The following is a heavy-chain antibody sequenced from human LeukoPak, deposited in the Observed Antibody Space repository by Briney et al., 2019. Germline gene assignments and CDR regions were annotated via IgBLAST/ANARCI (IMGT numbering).Heavy chain of an antibody. V-gene: IGHV3-66*01. J-gene: IGHJ3*02. CDR1: GFTVSNNY. D-gene: IGHD2-15*01. CDR3: ARATRLRILAFDI. CDR2: IYDDGST. Sequence: PGGSLRLSCAASGFTVSNNYMSWVRQAPGKGLEWVSIIYDDGSTYYVDSVQGRFTISRDNSKNTLYLQMNSLRAEDTAVYYCARATRLRILAFDIWGQGTMVIVSS.